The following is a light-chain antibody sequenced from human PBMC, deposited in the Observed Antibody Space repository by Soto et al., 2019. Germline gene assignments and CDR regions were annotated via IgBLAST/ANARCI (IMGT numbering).Light chain of an antibody. CDR2: DVS. V-gene: IGKV3-11*01. CDR3: QQRRDWPPVYT. CDR1: QSVSSV. J-gene: IGKJ2*01. Sequence: EIVLTQSPVTLSLSPGDRSTLSCRPRQSVSSVLAWYQQKPGQPPRLLIYDVSNRAAGIPARFSGSGSGTDFTLTIGSLEPEDFAVYYCQQRRDWPPVYTFGQGTKLEIK.